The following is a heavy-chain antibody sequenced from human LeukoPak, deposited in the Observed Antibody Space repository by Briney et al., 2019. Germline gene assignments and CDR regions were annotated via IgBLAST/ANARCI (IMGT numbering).Heavy chain of an antibody. D-gene: IGHD3-3*01. CDR1: GGSFSGYY. CDR2: INHSGST. J-gene: IGHJ5*02. Sequence: SETLSLTCAVYGGSFSGYYWSWIRQPPGKGLEWIGEINHSGSTNYNPSLKSRVTISVDTSKNQFSLKLSSVTAADTAVYYCARGRNYDFWSGYYTTGRGGCWFDPWGQGTLVTVSS. CDR3: ARGRNYDFWSGYYTTGRGGCWFDP. V-gene: IGHV4-34*01.